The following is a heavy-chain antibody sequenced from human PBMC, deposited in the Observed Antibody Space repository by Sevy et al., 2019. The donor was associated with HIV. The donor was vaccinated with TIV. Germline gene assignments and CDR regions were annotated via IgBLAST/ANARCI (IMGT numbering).Heavy chain of an antibody. V-gene: IGHV3-48*02. CDR3: AREGMITSRIAARQLDY. CDR1: GSTFSSYS. D-gene: IGHD6-6*01. J-gene: IGHJ4*02. CDR2: ISSSSSTI. Sequence: GGSLRLSCAASGSTFSSYSMNWVRQAPGKGLEWVSYISSSSSTIYYADSVKGRFTISRDNAKNSLYLQMNSLRDEDTAVYYCAREGMITSRIAARQLDYWGQGTLVTVSS.